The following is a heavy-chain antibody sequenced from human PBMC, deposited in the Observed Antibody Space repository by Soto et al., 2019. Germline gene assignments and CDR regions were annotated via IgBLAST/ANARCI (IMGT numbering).Heavy chain of an antibody. V-gene: IGHV5-51*01. CDR3: ETLGYCSSTSCQRYYYGLDV. CDR1: GYSFTSYW. J-gene: IGHJ6*02. D-gene: IGHD2-2*01. Sequence: PGESLKISCKGSGYSFTSYWIGWVRQMPGKGLEWMGIIYPGDSDTRYSPSFQGQVTISADKSISTAYLQWRSLKASDTAMYYCETLGYCSSTSCQRYYYGLDVWGQGTMGTASS. CDR2: IYPGDSDT.